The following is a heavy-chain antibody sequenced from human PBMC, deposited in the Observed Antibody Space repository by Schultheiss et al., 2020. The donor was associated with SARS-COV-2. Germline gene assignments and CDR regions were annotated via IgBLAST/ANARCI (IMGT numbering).Heavy chain of an antibody. D-gene: IGHD4-17*01. J-gene: IGHJ4*02. V-gene: IGHV3-30*04. CDR2: ISYDGSNK. CDR1: GFPFSTYA. CDR3: ARDPVGYGDYVGYFDY. Sequence: GGSLRLSCAVSGFPFSTYAMHWVRQAPGKGLEWVAVISYDGSNKYYADSVKGRFTISRDNSKNTLYLQMNSLRAEDTAVYYCARDPVGYGDYVGYFDYWGQGTLVTVSS.